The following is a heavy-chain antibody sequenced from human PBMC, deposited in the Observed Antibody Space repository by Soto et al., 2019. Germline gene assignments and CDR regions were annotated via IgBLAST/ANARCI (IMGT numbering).Heavy chain of an antibody. CDR2: IIPIFGTA. Sequence: QVQLVQSGAEVQKPGSSVKVSCKASGGTFSSYAISWVRQAPGQGLEWMGGIIPIFGTANYAQKFQGRVTVTADESTSTAYMKLSSLRSEDTAVYYCARYPEYYYGMDVWGQGTTVTVSS. CDR3: ARYPEYYYGMDV. CDR1: GGTFSSYA. V-gene: IGHV1-69*01. J-gene: IGHJ6*02.